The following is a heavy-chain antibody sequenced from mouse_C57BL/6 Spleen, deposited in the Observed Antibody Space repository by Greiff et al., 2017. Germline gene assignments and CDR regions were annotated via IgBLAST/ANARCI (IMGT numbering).Heavy chain of an antibody. CDR3: ARSDYYYYGSAMDY. Sequence: QVQLQQSGPELVKPGASVKISCKASGYAFSSSWMNWVKQRPGKGLEWIGRIYPGDGDTNYNGKFKGKATLTADKSSSTAYMQLSSLTSEDSAVYFCARSDYYYYGSAMDYWGQGTSVTVSS. J-gene: IGHJ4*01. CDR2: IYPGDGDT. D-gene: IGHD1-1*01. V-gene: IGHV1-82*01. CDR1: GYAFSSSW.